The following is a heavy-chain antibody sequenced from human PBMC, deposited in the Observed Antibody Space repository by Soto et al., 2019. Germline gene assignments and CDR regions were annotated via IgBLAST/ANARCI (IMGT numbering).Heavy chain of an antibody. CDR1: GFTFSSYA. Sequence: GGSLRLSCAASGFTFSSYAMRWVRQAPGKGLEWVSAISGSGDSTYYTDSVKGRFTISRDNSRDTLYLQMSRLRAEDTAVYYCAKASSWYPIFDYWGQGTLVTVSS. CDR3: AKASSWYPIFDY. V-gene: IGHV3-23*01. D-gene: IGHD6-13*01. CDR2: ISGSGDST. J-gene: IGHJ4*02.